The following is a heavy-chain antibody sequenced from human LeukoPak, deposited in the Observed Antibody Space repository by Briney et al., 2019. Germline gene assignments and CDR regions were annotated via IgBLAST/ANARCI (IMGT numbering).Heavy chain of an antibody. J-gene: IGHJ6*03. CDR1: GYTFTSYD. D-gene: IGHD6-13*01. CDR3: ARGPPYSSYYYYYMDV. Sequence: GASVKVSCKASGYTFTSYDINWVRQATGQGLEWMGWMNPNSGNTGYAQKFQGRVTITRNTSISTAYMELSSPRSEDTAVYYCARGPPYSSYYYYYMDVWGKGTTVTVSS. CDR2: MNPNSGNT. V-gene: IGHV1-8*03.